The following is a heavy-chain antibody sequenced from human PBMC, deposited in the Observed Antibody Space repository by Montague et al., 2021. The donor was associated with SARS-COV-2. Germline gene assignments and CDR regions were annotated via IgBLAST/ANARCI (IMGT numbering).Heavy chain of an antibody. CDR2: PLFGNKRYN. D-gene: IGHD1-1*01. V-gene: IGHV6-1*01. CDR1: GDSVVEHRPR. CDR3: TSGREGNYNVMDV. Sequence: CAISGDSVVEHRPRSEEDTSELPSHDQLVCRPLFGNKRYNDYAVSVRGRVTINPDTSKNQFSLQLNSVTPEDTAIYYCTSGREGNYNVMDVWGQGTTVTVSS. J-gene: IGHJ6*02.